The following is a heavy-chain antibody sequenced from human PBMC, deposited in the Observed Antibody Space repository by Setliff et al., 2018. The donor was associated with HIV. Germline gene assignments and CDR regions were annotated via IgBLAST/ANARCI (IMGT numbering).Heavy chain of an antibody. CDR2: ISGYNGNT. J-gene: IGHJ6*02. CDR1: GYTFTTYG. CDR3: VRIEFSGWVGFYYFDMDV. Sequence: GASVKVSCKASGYTFTTYGITWVRQAPGQGLEWMGWISGYNGNTNYAQKFQGRVTMTTDTSTNTAYMELRSLRSDDTAVYYCVRIEFSGWVGFYYFDMDVWGQGTTVTVSS. V-gene: IGHV1-18*01. D-gene: IGHD6-19*01.